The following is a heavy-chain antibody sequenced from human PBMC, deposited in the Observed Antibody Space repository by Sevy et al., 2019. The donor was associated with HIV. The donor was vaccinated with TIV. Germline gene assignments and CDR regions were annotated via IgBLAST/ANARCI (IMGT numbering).Heavy chain of an antibody. CDR2: TYYRSQWYY. V-gene: IGHV6-1*01. CDR1: GDSVSSNSAA. CDR3: ARDLWCVELSSDGFDY. D-gene: IGHD3-10*01. J-gene: IGHJ4*02. Sequence: KQSQTLSLTCVISGDSVSSNSAAWNWIRQSPSRGLEWLGRTYYRSQWYYDYAVSVKSRITINPDTSKNQFSLQLNSVTPEDTAMYYCARDLWCVELSSDGFDYWGQGILVTVSS.